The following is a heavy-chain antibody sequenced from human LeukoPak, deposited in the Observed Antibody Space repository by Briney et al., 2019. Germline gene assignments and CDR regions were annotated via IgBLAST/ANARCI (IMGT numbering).Heavy chain of an antibody. CDR1: GFTFSSYA. D-gene: IGHD6-19*01. CDR2: ISYDGSNK. V-gene: IGHV3-30-3*01. CDR3: ARDIAVAGNPRDY. J-gene: IGHJ4*02. Sequence: PGGSLRLSCAASGFTFSSYAMHWVRQAPGKGLEWVAVISYDGSNKYYADSVKGRFTISRDNSKNTLYLQMNSLRAEDTAVYYCARDIAVAGNPRDYWGQGTLVTVSS.